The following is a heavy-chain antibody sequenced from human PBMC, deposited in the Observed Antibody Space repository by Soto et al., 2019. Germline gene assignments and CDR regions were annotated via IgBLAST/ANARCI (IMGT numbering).Heavy chain of an antibody. V-gene: IGHV3-30-3*01. CDR3: ARDLAHTAAARYWFDP. J-gene: IGHJ5*02. Sequence: GGSLRLSCAASGFTFSSYAMHWVRQAPGKGLEWVAVISYDGSNKYYADSAKGRFTISRDNSKNTLYLQMNSLRAEDTAVYYCARDLAHTAAARYWFDPWGQGTLVTVSS. CDR1: GFTFSSYA. CDR2: ISYDGSNK. D-gene: IGHD2-2*01.